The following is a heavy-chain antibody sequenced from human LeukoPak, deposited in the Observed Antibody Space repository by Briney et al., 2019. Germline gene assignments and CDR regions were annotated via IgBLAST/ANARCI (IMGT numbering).Heavy chain of an antibody. J-gene: IGHJ4*02. CDR2: ISGSGGST. CDR3: TKRGVVIRVILVGFHKEANYFDS. CDR1: GITLSNYG. Sequence: GGSLRLSCAVSGITLSNYGMSWVRQAPGKGLEWVAGISGSGGSTNYADSVKGRFTISRDNLKNTLYLQMNSLRAEDTAVYFCTKRGVVIRVILVGFHKEANYFDSWGQGALVTVSS. V-gene: IGHV3-23*01. D-gene: IGHD3-22*01.